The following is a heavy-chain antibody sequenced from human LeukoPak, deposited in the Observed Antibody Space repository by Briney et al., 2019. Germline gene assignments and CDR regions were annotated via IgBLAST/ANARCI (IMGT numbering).Heavy chain of an antibody. CDR2: IKLDGSEK. J-gene: IGHJ4*02. Sequence: GGSLRLSCAASGFTFSSYWMSWVRQAPGKGLEWVANIKLDGSEKYYVDSVRGRFTISRDNAKNSLFLQMNSLRAEDTAVYYCARISSSSYYFDYWGQGTLVTVSS. D-gene: IGHD6-6*01. CDR3: ARISSSSYYFDY. CDR1: GFTFSSYW. V-gene: IGHV3-7*01.